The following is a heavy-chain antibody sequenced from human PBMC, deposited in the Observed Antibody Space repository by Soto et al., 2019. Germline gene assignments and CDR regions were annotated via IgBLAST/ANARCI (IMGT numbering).Heavy chain of an antibody. CDR3: ARAPTYYYGSGSFNYYYMDV. J-gene: IGHJ6*03. Sequence: SETLSLTCTVSGGSISSYYWSWIRQPPGKGLEWIGYIYYSGSTNYNPSLKSRVTISVDTSKNQFSLKLSSVTAADTAVYYCARAPTYYYGSGSFNYYYMDVWGKGTTVTVSS. CDR1: GGSISSYY. V-gene: IGHV4-59*01. CDR2: IYYSGST. D-gene: IGHD3-10*01.